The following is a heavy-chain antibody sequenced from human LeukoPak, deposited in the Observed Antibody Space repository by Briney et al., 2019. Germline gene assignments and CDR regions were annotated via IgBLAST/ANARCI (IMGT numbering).Heavy chain of an antibody. V-gene: IGHV3-30*18. CDR3: AKDEEAYCGGDCYAWRPAVGY. D-gene: IGHD2-21*02. J-gene: IGHJ4*02. Sequence: GGSLRLSSAASGFTFSSYGMHWVRQAPGKGLEWVAVISYDGGKKYYADSVKGRFTISRDKSKNTLFMEMNSLRAEDTAVYYCAKDEEAYCGGDCYAWRPAVGYWGQGTLVTVSS. CDR1: GFTFSSYG. CDR2: ISYDGGKK.